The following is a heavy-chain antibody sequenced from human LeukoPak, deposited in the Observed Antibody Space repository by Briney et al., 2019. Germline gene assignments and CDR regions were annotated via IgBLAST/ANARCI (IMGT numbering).Heavy chain of an antibody. CDR3: ARHLYGSVTYNVDY. Sequence: GESLWISCKGSGYSFTTYWITWVRQMPGKGLEWMGTIDPSDSYTNYSPSFQGHVSISVDKSISTAYLQWSSLKASDTAMYYCARHLYGSVTYNVDYWGQGTLVTVSS. CDR2: IDPSDSYT. D-gene: IGHD3-10*01. CDR1: GYSFTTYW. J-gene: IGHJ4*02. V-gene: IGHV5-10-1*01.